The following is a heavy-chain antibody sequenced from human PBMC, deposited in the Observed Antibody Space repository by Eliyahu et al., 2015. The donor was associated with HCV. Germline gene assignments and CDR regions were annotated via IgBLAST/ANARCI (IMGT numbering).Heavy chain of an antibody. Sequence: EVQLVQSGAEVKKPGESLKISCKASGYNFIRYWIVWVRQMPGKGLEWMGIIYPGDSDTRYSPSFQGQVTISADKSISTAYLQWSSLKASDTAMYFCARPLISSGYSSSWYFQHWGQGTLVTVSS. CDR2: IYPGDSDT. J-gene: IGHJ1*01. CDR1: GYNFIRYW. CDR3: ARPLISSGYSSSWYFQH. D-gene: IGHD6-13*01. V-gene: IGHV5-51*03.